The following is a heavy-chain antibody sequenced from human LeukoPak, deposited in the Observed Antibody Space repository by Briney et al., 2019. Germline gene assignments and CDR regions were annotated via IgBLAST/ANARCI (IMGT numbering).Heavy chain of an antibody. CDR1: GFIFSNYA. CDR3: AKSRSGGGSCYNY. V-gene: IGHV3-23*01. D-gene: IGHD2-15*01. CDR2: ISGSDDST. Sequence: GGSLRLSCAASGFIFSNYAMTWVRQAPGKGLEWVSTISGSDDSTFYADSVRGRFTISRDNSENTLYLQMNSLRAEDTAVYYCAKSRSGGGSCYNYWGQGTLVTVSS. J-gene: IGHJ4*02.